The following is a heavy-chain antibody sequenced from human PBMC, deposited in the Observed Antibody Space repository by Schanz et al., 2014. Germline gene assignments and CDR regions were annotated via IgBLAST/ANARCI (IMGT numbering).Heavy chain of an antibody. CDR1: GFTFRVFA. J-gene: IGHJ5*01. Sequence: EVQLVESGGGLVKPGGSLRLSCAASGFTFRVFAMNWVRQAPGKGLEWVSGMSGSGSTADYADSVKGRFTISRDNSRKTLYLQMNSLRADDTAVYYCAKDLYNYGIFDSWGQGTLVTVSS. D-gene: IGHD3-16*01. V-gene: IGHV3-23*04. CDR3: AKDLYNYGIFDS. CDR2: MSGSGSTA.